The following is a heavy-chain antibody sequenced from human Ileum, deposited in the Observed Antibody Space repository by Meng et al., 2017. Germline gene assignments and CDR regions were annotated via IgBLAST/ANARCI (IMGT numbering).Heavy chain of an antibody. D-gene: IGHD2-15*01. CDR2: ISGSSSFI. CDR1: GVTFTSDT. Sequence: GESLKISCAASGVTFTSDTMSWVRQAPGKGLEWVSSISGSSSFIYYADSVKGRFTISRDNAKNSLYLQMNSLRAEDTAVYYCAREANVQVAFDYWGQGTRVTGSS. J-gene: IGHJ4*02. V-gene: IGHV3-21*01. CDR3: AREANVQVAFDY.